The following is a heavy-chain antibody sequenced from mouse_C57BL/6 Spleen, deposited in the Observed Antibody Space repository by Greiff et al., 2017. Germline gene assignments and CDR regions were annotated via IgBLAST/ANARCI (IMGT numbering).Heavy chain of an antibody. CDR1: GYAFSSSW. CDR2: IDPGDGDT. V-gene: IGHV1-82*01. Sequence: VQLQQSGPELVQPGASVKISCKASGYAFSSSWLNWVKQRPGMGLEWIGRIDPGDGDTNYNGKFKGKATLTVDKSSSTAYMQLSSLSSEDSAVYFCARGDYVNPTLYFDYWGQGTTLTVSS. D-gene: IGHD2-1*01. J-gene: IGHJ2*01. CDR3: ARGDYVNPTLYFDY.